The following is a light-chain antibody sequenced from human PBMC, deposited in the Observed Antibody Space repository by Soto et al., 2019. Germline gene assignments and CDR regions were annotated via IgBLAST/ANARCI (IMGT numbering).Light chain of an antibody. Sequence: DIQMTQSPSTLSASVGDRVTITCRASQRINNWLAWYQQKPGKATKLLIYDVSSLESGVPSRFSGSGGGTEFTLTISSLQPDDFASYYCQQYNSYSPYTFGQGTKLEIK. J-gene: IGKJ2*01. CDR1: QRINNW. CDR3: QQYNSYSPYT. CDR2: DVS. V-gene: IGKV1-5*01.